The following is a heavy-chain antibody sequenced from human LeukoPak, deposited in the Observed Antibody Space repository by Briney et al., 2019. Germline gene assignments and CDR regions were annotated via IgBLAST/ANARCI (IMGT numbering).Heavy chain of an antibody. Sequence: PSETLSLTCTVSGGSNSSSSYYWGWIRQPPGKGLEWIGSIYYSGSTFYNPSLKSRVTISVDTSKNQFSLKLNSVTAADTAVYYCARLSYYGFWSGYRNDAFDIWGQGTMVAVSS. CDR1: GGSNSSSSYY. CDR2: IYYSGST. D-gene: IGHD3-3*01. CDR3: ARLSYYGFWSGYRNDAFDI. J-gene: IGHJ3*02. V-gene: IGHV4-39*01.